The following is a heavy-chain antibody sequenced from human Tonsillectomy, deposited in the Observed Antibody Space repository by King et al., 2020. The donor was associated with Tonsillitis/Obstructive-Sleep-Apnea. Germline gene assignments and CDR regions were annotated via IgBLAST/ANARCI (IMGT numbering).Heavy chain of an antibody. J-gene: IGHJ3*02. Sequence: VQLVESGAEVKKPGASVKVSCKASGYTFTSYYMHWVRQAPGQGLEWMGIINPSGGSTTYAQKFQGRVNMTRDTSTSTVYMELSSLRSEDTPVYYCARARLLDAFDIWGQGTMVTVSS. CDR3: ARARLLDAFDI. CDR1: GYTFTSYY. CDR2: INPSGGST. D-gene: IGHD1-26*01. V-gene: IGHV1-46*01.